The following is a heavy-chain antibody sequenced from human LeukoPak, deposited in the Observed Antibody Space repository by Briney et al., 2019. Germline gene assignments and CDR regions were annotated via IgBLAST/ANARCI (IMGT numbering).Heavy chain of an antibody. V-gene: IGHV3-48*01. CDR3: AKAGQPTVAGNPDGYFDY. D-gene: IGHD6-19*01. Sequence: PGGSLRLSCAASGFTFNTYSMNWVRQAPGRGLEWVSYISSSSSTIYYADSVKGRFTISRDNSKNTLYLQMNSLRAEDTAVYYCAKAGQPTVAGNPDGYFDYWGQGTLVTVSS. CDR2: ISSSSSTI. CDR1: GFTFNTYS. J-gene: IGHJ4*02.